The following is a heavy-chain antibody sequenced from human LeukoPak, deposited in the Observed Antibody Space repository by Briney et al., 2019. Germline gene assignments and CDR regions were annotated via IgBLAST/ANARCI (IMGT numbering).Heavy chain of an antibody. CDR3: AKSIESDGTNSCYYMDV. J-gene: IGHJ6*03. CDR1: GYSISRGYY. D-gene: IGHD6-13*01. CDR2: IFHSGTT. Sequence: PSETLSLTCTVSGYSISRGYYWGWIRQPPGRGLEWVGSIFHSGTTYYNPSLKRQVTISVDTSKNQVSLRLSSVTAADTAVYFCAKSIESDGTNSCYYMDVWGTGTTVTVSS. V-gene: IGHV4-38-2*02.